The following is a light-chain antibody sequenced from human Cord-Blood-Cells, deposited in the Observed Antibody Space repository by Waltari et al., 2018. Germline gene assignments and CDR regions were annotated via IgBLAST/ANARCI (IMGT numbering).Light chain of an antibody. J-gene: IGKJ1*01. CDR1: QSISSW. V-gene: IGKV1-5*03. CDR3: QQYNSWT. CDR2: KAS. Sequence: DLQMTQSASTLYASVGDRVTITCRASQSISSWLAWYQQKPGKAPKLLIYKASSLESGVPSRFSGSGSGTEFTLTISSLQPDDFATYYCQQYNSWTFGQGTKVEIK.